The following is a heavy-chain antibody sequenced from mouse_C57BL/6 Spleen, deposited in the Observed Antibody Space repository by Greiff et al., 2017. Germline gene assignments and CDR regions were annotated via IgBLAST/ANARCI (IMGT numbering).Heavy chain of an antibody. Sequence: EVMLVESGGGLVKPGGSLKLSCAASGFTFSSYTMSWVRQTPGKRLEWVATISGGGGNTYYHDSVKGRFTISRDNAKNTLYLQMSSLRSEDAALYYCARLLGRADFDYWGQGTTLTVSS. CDR1: GFTFSSYT. D-gene: IGHD4-1*01. V-gene: IGHV5-9*01. J-gene: IGHJ2*01. CDR2: ISGGGGNT. CDR3: ARLLGRADFDY.